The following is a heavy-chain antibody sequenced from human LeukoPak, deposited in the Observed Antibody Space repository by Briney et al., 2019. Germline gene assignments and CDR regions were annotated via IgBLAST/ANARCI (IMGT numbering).Heavy chain of an antibody. CDR2: ISDIGTI. CDR3: VGHHPRNTVDF. V-gene: IGHV4-59*08. CDR1: GGSISSCN. J-gene: IGHJ4*02. D-gene: IGHD2-8*02. Sequence: PSETLSLTCTVSGGSISSCNWGWLRQPPGKGLEWIAYISDIGTINYNPSLKSRVTISLDTSKNQFSLKLSSLTAADTAVYYCVGHHPRNTVDFWGQGTLVTVSS.